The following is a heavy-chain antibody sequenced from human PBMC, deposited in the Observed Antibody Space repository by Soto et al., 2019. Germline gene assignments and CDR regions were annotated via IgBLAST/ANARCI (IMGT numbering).Heavy chain of an antibody. D-gene: IGHD5-18*01. CDR1: GFTFSSYA. CDR2: IAGTSGRT. J-gene: IGHJ4*02. V-gene: IGHV3-23*01. Sequence: GGSLRLSCAASGFTFSSYAMSWVRQAPGKGLEWVSAIAGTSGRTKYAETGKGRFNNSRENSKNTLFLQMNSLRAEYTAVYYCAKGKSSAGYSYGYDWGQGTLVTVSS. CDR3: AKGKSSAGYSYGYD.